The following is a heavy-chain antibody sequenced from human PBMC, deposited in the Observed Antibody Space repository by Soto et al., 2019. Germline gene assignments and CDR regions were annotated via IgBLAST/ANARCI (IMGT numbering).Heavy chain of an antibody. J-gene: IGHJ4*02. D-gene: IGHD3-9*01. V-gene: IGHV5-51*01. Sequence: GESLKISCKGSGYSFTSYWIGWVRQMPGKGLEWMGIIYPGDSDTRYSPSFQGQVTISADKSISTACLQWSSLKASDTAMYYCARHSYDILPGYHNGLVYFAYWGQGSLVIVSA. CDR3: ARHSYDILPGYHNGLVYFAY. CDR1: GYSFTSYW. CDR2: IYPGDSDT.